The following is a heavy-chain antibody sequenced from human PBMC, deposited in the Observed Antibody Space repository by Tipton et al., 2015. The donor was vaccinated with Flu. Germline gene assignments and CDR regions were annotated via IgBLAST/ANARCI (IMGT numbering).Heavy chain of an antibody. CDR3: ARGRVGATTEGASALDY. CDR1: GFTFSSYA. D-gene: IGHD1-26*01. Sequence: SLRLSCAASGFTFSSYAMHWVRQAPGKGLEWVAVISYDGSNKYYADSVKGQFTISRDNSKNTLYLQMNSLRAEDTAVYYCARGRVGATTEGASALDYWGQGTLVTVSS. J-gene: IGHJ4*02. CDR2: ISYDGSNK. V-gene: IGHV3-30*01.